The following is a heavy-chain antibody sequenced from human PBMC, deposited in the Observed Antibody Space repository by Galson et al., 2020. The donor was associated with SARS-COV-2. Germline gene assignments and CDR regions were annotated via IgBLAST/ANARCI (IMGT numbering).Heavy chain of an antibody. V-gene: IGHV3-21*06. Sequence: GGSLRLSCAVSGFTFSSYSINWVRQAPGKGLEWVSSISSNSNYIYYADSVKGRFTISRDNAKNSLYLQMNSLRAEDTAVYYCARLGGCSTTSCYSTYWGQGTLVTVSS. D-gene: IGHD2-2*02. CDR2: ISSNSNYI. CDR3: ARLGGCSTTSCYSTY. CDR1: GFTFSSYS. J-gene: IGHJ4*02.